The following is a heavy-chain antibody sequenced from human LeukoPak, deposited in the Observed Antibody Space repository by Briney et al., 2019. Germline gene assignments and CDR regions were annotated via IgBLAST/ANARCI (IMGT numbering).Heavy chain of an antibody. D-gene: IGHD3-10*01. J-gene: IGHJ2*01. CDR1: GASISSGPYY. Sequence: SQTLSLTCTVSGASISSGPYYWNWIRQTAGKGLEWIGRIHTRDITDYNPSLKSRVTISVDTSKNQFSLKLSSVTAADTAVYYCARARRGVGWYFDLWGRGTLVTVSS. CDR2: IHTRDIT. V-gene: IGHV4-61*02. CDR3: ARARRGVGWYFDL.